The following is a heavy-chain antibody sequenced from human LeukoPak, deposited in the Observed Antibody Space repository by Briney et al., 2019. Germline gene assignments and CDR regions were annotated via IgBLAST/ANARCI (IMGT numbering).Heavy chain of an antibody. Sequence: SETLSLTCTVSGGSISSGGYYWSWIRQHPGKGLEWIGYIYYSGSTYYNPSLKSRVTISVDTSKNQFSLKLSSVTAADTAVYYCARRKAGYYYGDFWGQGTLVTVSS. CDR3: ARRKAGYYYGDF. V-gene: IGHV4-31*03. CDR2: IYYSGST. D-gene: IGHD3-9*01. J-gene: IGHJ4*02. CDR1: GGSISSGGYY.